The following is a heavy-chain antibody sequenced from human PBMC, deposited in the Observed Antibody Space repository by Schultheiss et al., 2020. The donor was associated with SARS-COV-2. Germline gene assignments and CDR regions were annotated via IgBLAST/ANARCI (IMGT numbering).Heavy chain of an antibody. V-gene: IGHV6-1*01. CDR3: ARGTEADFDY. CDR1: GDSVSSNSAT. J-gene: IGHJ4*02. CDR2: TYYRSKWYN. Sequence: SCAISGDSVSSNSATWNWIRRSPSRGLEWLGRTYYRSKWYNDYVLSVKSRITINPDTSKNQFSLQLNSVTPEDTAVYYCARGTEADFDYWGQGILVTVSS.